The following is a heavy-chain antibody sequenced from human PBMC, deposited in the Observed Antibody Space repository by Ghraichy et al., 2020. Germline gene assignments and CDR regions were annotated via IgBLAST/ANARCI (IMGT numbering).Heavy chain of an antibody. CDR3: ARGAGFWSGTKDAFDI. CDR2: INHSGST. V-gene: IGHV4-34*01. Sequence: SQTLSLTCAVYGGSFSGYYWSWIRQPPGKGLEWIGEINHSGSTNYNPSLKSRVTISVDTSKNQFSLKLSSVTAADTAVYYCARGAGFWSGTKDAFDIWGQGTMVTVSS. D-gene: IGHD3-3*01. CDR1: GGSFSGYY. J-gene: IGHJ3*02.